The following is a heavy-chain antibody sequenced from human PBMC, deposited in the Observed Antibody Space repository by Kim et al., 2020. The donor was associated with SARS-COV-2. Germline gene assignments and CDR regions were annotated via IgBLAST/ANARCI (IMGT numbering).Heavy chain of an antibody. D-gene: IGHD6-19*01. Sequence: SETLSLTCTASGVSISTSSYYWGWFRQPPGKGLEWIGRIYYSGSTYCNPSLKSRVTMSVDTSNNQFSLKLNFVTATDTAVYYCARLGYSDGWTYPDYWGQGTLVTVSS. CDR3: ARLGYSDGWTYPDY. V-gene: IGHV4-39*01. J-gene: IGHJ4*02. CDR1: GVSISTSSYY. CDR2: IYYSGST.